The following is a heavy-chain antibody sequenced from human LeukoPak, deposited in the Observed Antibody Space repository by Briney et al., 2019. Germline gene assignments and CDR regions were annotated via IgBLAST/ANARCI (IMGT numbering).Heavy chain of an antibody. CDR1: GYTFTSYD. Sequence: ASVKVSCKASGYTFTSYDINWVRQATGQGLEWMGWMNPNSGNTGYAQKVQGRVTITRNTSISTAYMELSSLRSEDTAVYYCARDGYSSSGNWFDPWGQGTLVTVSS. CDR2: MNPNSGNT. CDR3: ARDGYSSSGNWFDP. D-gene: IGHD6-13*01. V-gene: IGHV1-8*01. J-gene: IGHJ5*02.